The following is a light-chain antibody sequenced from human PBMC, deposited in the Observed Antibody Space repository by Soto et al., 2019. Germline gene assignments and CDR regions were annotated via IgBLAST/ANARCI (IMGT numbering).Light chain of an antibody. Sequence: DIQMTQSPSTLSASVGDRVTITCRASHIINRWLAWYQQKPGKAPKLLIYDASSLKSGVPSRFSGGGSGTEFTLTVSSLRPDDFATYYCQQYNTYSITFGQGTRLEIK. CDR3: QQYNTYSIT. J-gene: IGKJ5*01. CDR1: HIINRW. CDR2: DAS. V-gene: IGKV1-5*01.